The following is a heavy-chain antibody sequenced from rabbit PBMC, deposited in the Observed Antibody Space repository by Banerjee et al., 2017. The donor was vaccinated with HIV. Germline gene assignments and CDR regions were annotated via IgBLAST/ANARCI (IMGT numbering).Heavy chain of an antibody. CDR1: RFSFSNDMW. J-gene: IGHJ6*01. CDR2: IYAGSSGST. CDR3: AREYDDYGDYYWLDL. Sequence: QEQLVESGGDLVQPEGSLTLTCTASRFSFSNDMWICWVRQAPGKGLEWIACIYAGSSGSTYYASWAKGRFTISKTSSTTVTLQMTSLTAADTATYFCAREYDDYGDYYWLDLWGPGTLVTVS. D-gene: IGHD2-1*01. V-gene: IGHV1S45*01.